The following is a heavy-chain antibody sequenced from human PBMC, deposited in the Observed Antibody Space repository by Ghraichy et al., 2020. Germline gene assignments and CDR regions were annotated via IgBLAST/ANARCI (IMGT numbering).Heavy chain of an antibody. CDR3: ARQEYYDFWSGYYFGVNWFDP. D-gene: IGHD3-3*01. CDR2: IYYSGST. J-gene: IGHJ5*02. CDR1: GGSISSSSYY. V-gene: IGHV4-39*01. Sequence: SETLSLTCTVSGGSISSSSYYWGWIRQPPGKGLEWIGSIYYSGSTYYNPSLKSRVTISVDTSKNQFSLKLSSVTAADTAVYYCARQEYYDFWSGYYFGVNWFDPWGQGTLVTVSS.